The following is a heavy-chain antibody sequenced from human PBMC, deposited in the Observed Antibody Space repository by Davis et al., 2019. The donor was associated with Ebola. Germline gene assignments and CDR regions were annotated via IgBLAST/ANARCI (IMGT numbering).Heavy chain of an antibody. J-gene: IGHJ6*03. CDR2: IYSGSSK. D-gene: IGHD3-3*01. Sequence: GGSLRLSCAASGFNFGSYWMSWVRQAPGKGLEWVSIIYSGSSKYYADNVRGRFTISRDNAKNSLYLQMNGLRAEETAVYYCVRDYGRGWSPFYYYMDVWGKGTTVTVSS. V-gene: IGHV3-21*01. CDR1: GFNFGSYW. CDR3: VRDYGRGWSPFYYYMDV.